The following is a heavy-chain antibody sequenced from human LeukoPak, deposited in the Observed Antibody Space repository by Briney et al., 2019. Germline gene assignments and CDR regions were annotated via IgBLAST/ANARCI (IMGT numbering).Heavy chain of an antibody. CDR2: ISAYNGNT. D-gene: IGHD3-22*01. Sequence: ASVKVSCKASGYTFTSYGISWVRQAPGQGLEWMGWISAYNGNTNYAQKLQGRVTMTTDTSTSTAYMELGSLRSDDTALDCGARVRGYYDSSGPRDYWGEGTLVTVSS. CDR3: ARVRGYYDSSGPRDY. J-gene: IGHJ4*02. V-gene: IGHV1-18*01. CDR1: GYTFTSYG.